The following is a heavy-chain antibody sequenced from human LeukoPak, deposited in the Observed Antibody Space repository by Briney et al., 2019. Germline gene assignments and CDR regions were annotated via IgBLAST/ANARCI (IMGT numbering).Heavy chain of an antibody. CDR3: ARELYYYDSSGYYRGYWFDP. D-gene: IGHD3-22*01. V-gene: IGHV3-48*01. J-gene: IGHJ5*02. CDR2: ISSSSSTI. CDR1: GFTFSSYS. Sequence: QAGGSLRLSCAASGFTFSSYSMNWVRQAPGKGLEWVSYISSSSSTIYYADSVKGRFTISRDNAKNSLYLQMNSLRAEDTAVYYCARELYYYDSSGYYRGYWFDPWGQGTLVTVSS.